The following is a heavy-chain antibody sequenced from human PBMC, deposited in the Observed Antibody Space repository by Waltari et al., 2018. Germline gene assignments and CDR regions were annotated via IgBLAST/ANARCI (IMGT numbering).Heavy chain of an antibody. CDR1: GGSVSSTESC. CDR3: ASHLWYRDLSRVAFDF. V-gene: IGHV4-39*07. Sequence: QLQLQESGPALVRPSETLSPSRTVPGGSVSSTESCSSWVRHSPGKGLEWIETIYYSGSTSYNPSLKSRVTISIDTSKNQLSLELTSVTAADTAIYYCASHLWYRDLSRVAFDFWGQGTLVAVSS. D-gene: IGHD3-10*01. CDR2: IYYSGST. J-gene: IGHJ4*02.